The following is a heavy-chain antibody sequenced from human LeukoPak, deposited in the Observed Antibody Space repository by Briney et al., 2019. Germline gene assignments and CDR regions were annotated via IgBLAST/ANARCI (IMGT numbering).Heavy chain of an antibody. CDR2: IHHSGTT. CDR1: GGSISSIYW. V-gene: IGHV4-4*02. CDR3: ARIAAAGTPNWFDP. D-gene: IGHD6-13*01. J-gene: IGHJ5*02. Sequence: SETLSLTCDVSGGSISSIYWWSWVRQPPGKGLEWIGEIHHSGTTYYNPSLKSRVTISADRSKNQFSLKLSSVTAADTAVYYCARIAAAGTPNWFDPWGQGTLVTVSS.